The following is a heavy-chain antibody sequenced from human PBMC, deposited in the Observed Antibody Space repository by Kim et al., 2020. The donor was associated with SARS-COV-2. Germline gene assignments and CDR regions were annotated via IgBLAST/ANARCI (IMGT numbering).Heavy chain of an antibody. J-gene: IGHJ3*02. CDR1: GGSISSGGYY. Sequence: SETLSLTCTVSGGSISSGGYYWSWIRQHPGKGLEWIGYIYYSGSTYYNPSLKSRVTISVDTSKNQFSLKLSSVTAADTAVYYCAREMATEGGDAFDIWGQGTMVTVSS. CDR2: IYYSGST. D-gene: IGHD5-12*01. V-gene: IGHV4-31*03. CDR3: AREMATEGGDAFDI.